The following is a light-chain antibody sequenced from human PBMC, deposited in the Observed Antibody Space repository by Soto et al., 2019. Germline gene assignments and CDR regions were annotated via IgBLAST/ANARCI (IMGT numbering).Light chain of an antibody. J-gene: IGKJ2*01. CDR2: AAS. V-gene: IGKV1-39*01. CDR3: QQSYSSPPT. CDR1: QSIDSY. Sequence: DIPMTQSPSSLSASVGDRVTITCRASQSIDSYVNWYQQKSGQAPKLLIYAASSLRSGVPSRFSGTGSGTDFTLTITSLQPEAFASYHCQQSYSSPPTFGQGTKLEIK.